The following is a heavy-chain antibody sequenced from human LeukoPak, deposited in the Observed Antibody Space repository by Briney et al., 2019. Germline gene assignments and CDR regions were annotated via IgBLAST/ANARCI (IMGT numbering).Heavy chain of an antibody. J-gene: IGHJ4*02. V-gene: IGHV4-61*02. CDR3: ARLFDS. CDR2: IYTSGST. CDR1: GGSISSGSYY. Sequence: SQTLSLTCTVSGGSISSGSYYWSWIRQPAGKGLEWIGRIYTSGSTNYNPSLKSRVTISVDTSKNQFSLRLSSVTAADTALYYCARLFDSWGQGIQVTVSS.